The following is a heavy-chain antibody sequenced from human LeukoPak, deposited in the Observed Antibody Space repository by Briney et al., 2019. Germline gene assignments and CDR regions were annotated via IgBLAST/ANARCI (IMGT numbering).Heavy chain of an antibody. J-gene: IGHJ4*02. D-gene: IGHD6-19*01. CDR3: ARDGDSIEQWLCHFDY. CDR1: GFTFSSYA. V-gene: IGHV3-30-3*01. CDR2: ISYDGSNK. Sequence: GGSLRLSCAASGFTFSSYAMNWVRQAPGKGLEWVAVISYDGSNKYYADSVKGRFTISRDNSKNTLYLQMNSLRAEDTAVYYCARDGDSIEQWLCHFDYWGQGTLVTVSS.